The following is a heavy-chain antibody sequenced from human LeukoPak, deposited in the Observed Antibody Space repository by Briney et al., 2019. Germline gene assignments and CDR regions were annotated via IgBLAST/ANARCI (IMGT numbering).Heavy chain of an antibody. V-gene: IGHV4-39*01. Sequence: SETLSLTCTVSGGSISSSSYYWGWIRQPPGKGLEWIGSIYYSGSTYYNPSLKSRVTISVDTSKNQFSLKLSSVTAADTAVYYCARGDYYYMDVWGKGTTVTISS. CDR3: ARGDYYYMDV. CDR1: GGSISSSSYY. J-gene: IGHJ6*03. CDR2: IYYSGST.